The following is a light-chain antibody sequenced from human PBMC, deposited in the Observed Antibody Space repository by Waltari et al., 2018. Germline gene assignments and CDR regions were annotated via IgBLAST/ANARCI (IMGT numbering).Light chain of an antibody. V-gene: IGLV3-19*01. CDR3: GSRDATGDHVL. Sequence: SSELTQDPAVSVALGPTVKITCQGDSLKNYYTSWYQKKPGQAPILVISGQNNRPSGIPDRFSGTGSRDTASLTITGAQAEDEADYFCGSRDATGDHVLFGGGTKLTVL. J-gene: IGLJ2*01. CDR2: GQN. CDR1: SLKNYY.